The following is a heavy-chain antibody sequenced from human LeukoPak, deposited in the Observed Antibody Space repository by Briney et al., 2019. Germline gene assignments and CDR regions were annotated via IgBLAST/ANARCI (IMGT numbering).Heavy chain of an antibody. CDR1: GGTFSSYA. Sequence: WASVKVSCKASGGTFSSYAISWVRQAPGQGLEWMGGIIPTFGTANYAQKFQGRVTITANESTSTAYMELSSLRSEDTAVYYCARLYYYDSSGYYYYFDYWGQGTLVTVSS. D-gene: IGHD3-22*01. CDR3: ARLYYYDSSGYYYYFDY. CDR2: IIPTFGTA. J-gene: IGHJ4*02. V-gene: IGHV1-69*13.